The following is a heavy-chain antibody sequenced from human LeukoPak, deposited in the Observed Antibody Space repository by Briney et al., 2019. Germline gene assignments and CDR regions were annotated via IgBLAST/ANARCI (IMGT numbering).Heavy chain of an antibody. Sequence: ASVKVSCKASGYTFTSYYMHWVRQAPGQGLEWMGIINPSGGSTSYAQKFQGRVTMTRDMSTSTVYMELSSLRSEGTAVYYCARRVDIAAAGTHDAFDIWGQGTMVTVSS. CDR2: INPSGGST. D-gene: IGHD6-13*01. V-gene: IGHV1-46*01. CDR3: ARRVDIAAAGTHDAFDI. J-gene: IGHJ3*02. CDR1: GYTFTSYY.